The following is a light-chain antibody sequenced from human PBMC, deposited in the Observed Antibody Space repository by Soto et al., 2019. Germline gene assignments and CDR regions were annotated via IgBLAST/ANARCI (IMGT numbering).Light chain of an antibody. CDR2: GAS. CDR1: QSVNVN. V-gene: IGKV3-15*01. CDR3: QQYNHWPPYT. Sequence: EVVLTQSPATLSLSPGERATLSCRASQSVNVNLAWHQQKPGQPPRLLIYGASTRAAGVPARFTGSGSGTEFTLTISSLQSDDFAVSYCQQYNHWPPYTFGQGTKLEIK. J-gene: IGKJ2*01.